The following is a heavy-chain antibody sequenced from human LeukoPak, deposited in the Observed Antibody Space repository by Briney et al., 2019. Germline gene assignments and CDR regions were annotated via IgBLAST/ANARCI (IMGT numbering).Heavy chain of an antibody. CDR3: AKDRLGAAAAVFDY. Sequence: GGSLRLSCAASGFTFSTYAMSWVRQAPGKGLEWVSGISGGANRAYYAGSAKGRFTISRDNSKNTLYLQMNSLRADDTAIYYCAKDRLGAAAAVFDYWGQGTLVTVSS. CDR1: GFTFSTYA. D-gene: IGHD6-13*01. V-gene: IGHV3-23*01. J-gene: IGHJ4*02. CDR2: ISGGANRA.